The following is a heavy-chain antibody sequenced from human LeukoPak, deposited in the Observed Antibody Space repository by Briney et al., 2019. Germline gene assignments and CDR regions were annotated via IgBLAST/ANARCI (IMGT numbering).Heavy chain of an antibody. V-gene: IGHV3-30*03. D-gene: IGHD3-22*01. J-gene: IGHJ4*02. CDR1: GFTFSDYG. Sequence: GGSLRLSCAASGFTFSDYGMHWVRQAPGKGLEWSAAISDDGGKKYYADSVKGRFTISRDNSRNTLYLQMNSLRAEDTALYYCAREPYYDSSGYSPDYWGQGTLVTVSS. CDR2: ISDDGGKK. CDR3: AREPYYDSSGYSPDY.